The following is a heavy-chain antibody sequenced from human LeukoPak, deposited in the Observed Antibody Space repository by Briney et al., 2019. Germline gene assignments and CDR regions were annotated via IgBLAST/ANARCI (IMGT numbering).Heavy chain of an antibody. D-gene: IGHD4-17*01. CDR2: ISGSGGCT. Sequence: QSGGSLRLSCAASGFTFSSYAMSWVRQAPGKGLEWVSAISGSGGCTYYADSVKGRFTISRDNSKNTLYLQMNSLRAEDTAVYYCAKDRGAVTDWFDPWGQGTLVTVSS. V-gene: IGHV3-23*01. CDR1: GFTFSSYA. J-gene: IGHJ5*02. CDR3: AKDRGAVTDWFDP.